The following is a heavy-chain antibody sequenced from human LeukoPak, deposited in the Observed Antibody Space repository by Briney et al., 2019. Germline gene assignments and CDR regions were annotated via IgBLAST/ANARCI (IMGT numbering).Heavy chain of an antibody. CDR2: IYYSGST. V-gene: IGHV4-61*05. CDR3: ARGLAAAGTVRSQYDY. Sequence: SETLSLTCTVSGASISSSSYYWGWIRQPPGRGLEWIGFIYYSGSTNYNPSLKSRVTISVDTSKNQFSLKLSSVTAADTAVYYCARGLAAAGTVRSQYDYWGQGTLVTVSS. J-gene: IGHJ4*02. CDR1: GASISSSSYY. D-gene: IGHD6-13*01.